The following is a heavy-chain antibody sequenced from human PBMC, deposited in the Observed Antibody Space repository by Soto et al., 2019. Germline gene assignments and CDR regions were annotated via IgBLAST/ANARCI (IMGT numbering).Heavy chain of an antibody. Sequence: ESGGGLIQPGGSLRLSCAASGFTVSSNYMSWVRQAPGKGLEWVSVFYSSGNTYYADAVKGRFTISRDISKNTMILQMNSLRVEDTAVYYCATRVGGMGRYYFDCWGQGTLVTVSS. V-gene: IGHV3-53*01. CDR2: FYSSGNT. J-gene: IGHJ4*02. CDR3: ATRVGGMGRYYFDC. D-gene: IGHD3-16*01. CDR1: GFTVSSNY.